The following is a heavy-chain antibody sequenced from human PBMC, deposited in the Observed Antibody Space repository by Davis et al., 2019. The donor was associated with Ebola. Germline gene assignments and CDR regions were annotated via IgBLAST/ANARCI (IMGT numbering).Heavy chain of an antibody. CDR1: AITFSDYG. CDR2: IRYDGSDK. V-gene: IGHV3-30*02. Sequence: GESLKISCAASAITFSDYGMYWVRQAPGKGLEWVAFIRYDGSDKYYAESVKGRFTISRDNSKNTLDLQMNSLRAEGTAVYYCGTSLCSRTSCYPDYWGQGTLVTVSS. D-gene: IGHD2-2*01. CDR3: GTSLCSRTSCYPDY. J-gene: IGHJ4*02.